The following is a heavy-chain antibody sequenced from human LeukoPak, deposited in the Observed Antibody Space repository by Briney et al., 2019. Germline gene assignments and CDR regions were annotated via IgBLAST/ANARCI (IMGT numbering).Heavy chain of an antibody. J-gene: IGHJ6*04. CDR3: ARESQEGYYYDNSGMDV. D-gene: IGHD3-22*01. Sequence: ASVTVSCKASGYTFTGYYMHWVRQAPGQGLEWMGWINPNSGGTNYAQKFQGGVTVTRDTSISTAYMELGRLRSEDTAVYYCARESQEGYYYDNSGMDVWGKGTTVTVSS. V-gene: IGHV1-2*02. CDR2: INPNSGGT. CDR1: GYTFTGYY.